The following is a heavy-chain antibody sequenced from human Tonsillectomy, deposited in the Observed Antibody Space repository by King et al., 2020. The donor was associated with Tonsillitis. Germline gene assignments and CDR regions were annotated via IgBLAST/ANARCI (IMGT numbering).Heavy chain of an antibody. V-gene: IGHV3-21*01. CDR1: GFTFSSYS. J-gene: IGHJ4*02. CDR2: ISSSSSYI. Sequence: VQLVESGGGLVKPGGSLRLSCAASGFTFSSYSMNWVRQAPGKGLEWVSYISSSSSYIYYADSVKGRFTISRDNAKNSLYLQMNSLGAEDTAVYYCARDLAAAAFGDYWGQGTLVTVSS. CDR3: ARDLAAAAFGDY. D-gene: IGHD6-13*01.